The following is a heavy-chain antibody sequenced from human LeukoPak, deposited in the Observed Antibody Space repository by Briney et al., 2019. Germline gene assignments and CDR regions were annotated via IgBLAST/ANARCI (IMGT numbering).Heavy chain of an antibody. CDR3: ARDLNWYFDY. Sequence: ASVKVSCKASGYILTNCYMHWVRQAPGQGLEWMGMINPSGGAISNAKKFQGRVTMTRDTSSSTGYMELSSLRSEDTAVYYCARDLNWYFDYWGQGTPVTVSS. J-gene: IGHJ4*02. CDR1: GYILTNCY. CDR2: INPSGGAI. V-gene: IGHV1-46*01. D-gene: IGHD1-1*01.